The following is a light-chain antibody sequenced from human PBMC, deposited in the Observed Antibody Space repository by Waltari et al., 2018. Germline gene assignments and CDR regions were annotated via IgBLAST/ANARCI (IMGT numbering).Light chain of an antibody. CDR1: QSVFHRTNSKNY. Sequence: DIVMTQSPDSLAVSLGERATINCKSSQSVFHRTNSKNYLAWYQQKPGQPPKLLINWASARGSGVPERFSGSGSETDFTLTISSLQAEDVAVYYCHHYYIPPLTFGQGTRLEIK. CDR2: WAS. CDR3: HHYYIPPLT. J-gene: IGKJ5*01. V-gene: IGKV4-1*01.